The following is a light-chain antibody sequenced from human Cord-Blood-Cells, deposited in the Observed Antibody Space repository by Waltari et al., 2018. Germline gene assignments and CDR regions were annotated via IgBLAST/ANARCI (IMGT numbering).Light chain of an antibody. J-gene: IGLJ3*02. CDR1: TSDVGGYNY. Sequence: QSALTQPPSASGSPGQSVTISCPGPTSDVGGYNYLSWYKQHPRKAPKLMIYEVSKRPAGVPDRFSGSKAVNTASLTVSGLQAEDEADYYYSSYAGSNNVVFGGGTKLTVL. V-gene: IGLV2-8*01. CDR3: SSYAGSNNVV. CDR2: EVS.